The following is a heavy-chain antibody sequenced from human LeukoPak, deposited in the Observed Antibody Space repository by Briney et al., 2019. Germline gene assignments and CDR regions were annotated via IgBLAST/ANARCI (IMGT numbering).Heavy chain of an antibody. CDR2: INPSGGST. V-gene: IGHV1-46*01. CDR3: ATDYHSPQYYYYGMDV. J-gene: IGHJ6*02. D-gene: IGHD1-26*01. Sequence: GASVKVSCKASGYTFTSYYMHWVRQAPGQGLEWMGIINPSGGSTSYAQKFQGRVTMTEDTSTDTAYMELSSLRSENTAVYYCATDYHSPQYYYYGMDVWGQGTTVTVSS. CDR1: GYTFTSYY.